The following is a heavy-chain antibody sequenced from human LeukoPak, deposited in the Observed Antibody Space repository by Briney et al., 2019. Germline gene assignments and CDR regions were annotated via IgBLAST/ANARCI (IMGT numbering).Heavy chain of an antibody. V-gene: IGHV3-23*01. CDR1: GFTFSSYA. D-gene: IGHD2-2*02. Sequence: PGGSLRLSCAASGFTFSSYAMNWVRQAPGKGLEWVSAISGSGVSTYYADSVKGRFTISRDKSKNTLYLQMNSLRAEDTAVYYCAGYNCSSTTCYTGGFDYWGQGTLVTVSS. J-gene: IGHJ4*02. CDR3: AGYNCSSTTCYTGGFDY. CDR2: ISGSGVST.